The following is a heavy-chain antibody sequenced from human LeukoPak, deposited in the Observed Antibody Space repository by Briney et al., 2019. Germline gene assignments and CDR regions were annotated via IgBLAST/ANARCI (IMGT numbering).Heavy chain of an antibody. CDR3: ARGRGGYSGSYYGGPDYFDY. J-gene: IGHJ4*02. V-gene: IGHV4-34*01. D-gene: IGHD1-26*01. CDR2: INHSGST. CDR1: GGSFSGYY. Sequence: SETLSLTCAVYGGSFSGYYWSWIRQPPGKGLEWIGEINHSGSTNYNPSLKSRVTISVDTSKNQFSLKLSSVTAADTAVYYCARGRGGYSGSYYGGPDYFDYWGQGTLVTVSS.